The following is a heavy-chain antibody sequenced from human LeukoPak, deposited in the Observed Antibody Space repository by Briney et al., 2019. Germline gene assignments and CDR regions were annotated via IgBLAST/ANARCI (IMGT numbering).Heavy chain of an antibody. CDR3: ARELRDDFSPMDV. D-gene: IGHD3-3*01. V-gene: IGHV3-33*01. CDR1: GFTFSSYG. CDR2: IWYDGSNK. J-gene: IGHJ6*04. Sequence: GGSLRLSCAASGFTFSSYGMHWVRQAPGKGLEWVAVIWYDGSNKYYADSVKGRFTISRDNSKNTLYLQMNSLRAEDTAVYYCARELRDDFSPMDVWGKGTTVTVSS.